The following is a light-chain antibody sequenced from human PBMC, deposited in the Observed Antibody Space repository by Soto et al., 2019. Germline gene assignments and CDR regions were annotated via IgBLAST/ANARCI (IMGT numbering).Light chain of an antibody. V-gene: IGKV1-33*01. Sequence: DIQMTQSPSSLSASVGDRVTITCQASQDISNYLNWYQQKPGKAPKLLIYDASNLETGVPSRFSGSGSGTDFTFTISSLQPEDIATYYCQQYDNLPRPFCQGTKVHIK. CDR2: DAS. J-gene: IGKJ1*01. CDR1: QDISNY. CDR3: QQYDNLPRP.